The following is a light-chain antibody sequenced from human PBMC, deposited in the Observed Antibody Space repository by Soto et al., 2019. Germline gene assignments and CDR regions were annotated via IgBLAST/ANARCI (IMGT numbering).Light chain of an antibody. CDR2: DAS. V-gene: IGKV1-5*01. J-gene: IGKJ1*01. CDR3: QQYETFSGT. Sequence: IQMTQFPSTLSASVGDRGTITCPASQSINIWLAWYQQKAGKAPKLLIYDASTLESGVPSRFSGSGSGTKFTLTIASLQPDDFATYYCQQYETFSGTFGPGTKVDIK. CDR1: QSINIW.